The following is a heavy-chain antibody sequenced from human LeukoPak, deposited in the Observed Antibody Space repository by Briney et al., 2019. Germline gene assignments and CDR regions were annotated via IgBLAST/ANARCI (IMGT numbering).Heavy chain of an antibody. J-gene: IGHJ3*02. D-gene: IGHD3-10*01. CDR1: GASIRSFY. CDR3: ARYQDYYPGIDFYEGVSDI. CDR2: IFYTGST. Sequence: SETLSLTCNVSGASIRSFYWSWIRQTPGKGLEWIGYIFYTGSTNYNPSLKSRATLSVDPSKNQSSRILKSVAAADTAIYYCARYQDYYPGIDFYEGVSDIWGQGTMVVVSS. V-gene: IGHV4-59*01.